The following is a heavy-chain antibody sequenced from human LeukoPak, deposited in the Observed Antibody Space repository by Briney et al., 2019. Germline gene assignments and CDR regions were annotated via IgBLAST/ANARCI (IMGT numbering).Heavy chain of an antibody. J-gene: IGHJ4*02. V-gene: IGHV4-59*01. CDR2: IYYSGST. Sequence: SETLSLTCTVSGGSISSYHWSWIRQPPGKGLEWIGYIYYSGSTNYDPSLKSRVTISVDTSKNQFSLKLSSVTAADTAVYYCARFIAVAGTAIFDYWGQGTLVTVSS. CDR1: GGSISSYH. CDR3: ARFIAVAGTAIFDY. D-gene: IGHD6-19*01.